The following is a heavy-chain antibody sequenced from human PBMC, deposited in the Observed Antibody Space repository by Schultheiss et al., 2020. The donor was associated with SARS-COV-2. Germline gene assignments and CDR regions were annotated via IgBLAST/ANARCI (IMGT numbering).Heavy chain of an antibody. CDR3: AKSAYTDDAFDI. V-gene: IGHV3-9*01. CDR2: SRGNSGSR. CDR1: GFTFDDYA. Sequence: GGSLRLSCAASGFTFDDYAMHGGRQAPGKGREWVSGSRGNSGSRGDEDSVKGRFTISRDNDKNARERQRNSRRAEDTAGEDWAKSAYTDDAFDIWGQGTMVTVSS. D-gene: IGHD2-2*02. J-gene: IGHJ3*02.